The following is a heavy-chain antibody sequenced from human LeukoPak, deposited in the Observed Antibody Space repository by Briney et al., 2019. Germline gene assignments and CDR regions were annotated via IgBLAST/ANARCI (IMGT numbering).Heavy chain of an antibody. J-gene: IGHJ4*02. CDR2: IAYDGSNK. CDR3: AKDIGVGYCNGCLFDY. V-gene: IGHV3-30*18. D-gene: IGHD2-15*01. Sequence: GTSLRLSCAASGFTFSSYVMHWVRQAPGKGLEWVAVIAYDGSNKYYADSVKGRFTISRDNSKNTLYLQMNSLRAEDTAMYYCAKDIGVGYCNGCLFDYWGQGTLVTVSS. CDR1: GFTFSSYV.